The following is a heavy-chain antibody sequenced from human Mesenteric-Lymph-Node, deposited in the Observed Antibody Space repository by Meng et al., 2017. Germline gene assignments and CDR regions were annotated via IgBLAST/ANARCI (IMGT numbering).Heavy chain of an antibody. J-gene: IGHJ5*02. V-gene: IGHV7-4-1*02. Sequence: QGRLVQTGSELQKPGASVKVSCKASGYTITSYAMKCVRQAPGQGLDWMGWINTNTGNPTYAQGFTGRFVFSLDTSVSTASLQISSLKAEDTAVYYCARGGNFDPWGQGTLVTVSS. CDR1: GYTITSYA. D-gene: IGHD2/OR15-2a*01. CDR2: INTNTGNP. CDR3: ARGGNFDP.